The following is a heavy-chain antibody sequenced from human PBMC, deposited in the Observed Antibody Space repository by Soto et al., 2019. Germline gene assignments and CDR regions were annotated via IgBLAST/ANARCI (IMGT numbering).Heavy chain of an antibody. Sequence: SQTLSLTCAISGDSFSSNSAGWNWVRQTPSRGLEWLGRTYYKSKWFNNYAVSVKSRITINPDTSQNQFSLQLDSVTPEDTAVYYCARGLLEDLSGHYYMDVWCKAITVTVS. J-gene: IGHJ6*03. V-gene: IGHV6-1*01. CDR1: GDSFSSNSAG. CDR3: ARGLLEDLSGHYYMDV. CDR2: TYYKSKWFN. D-gene: IGHD3-22*01.